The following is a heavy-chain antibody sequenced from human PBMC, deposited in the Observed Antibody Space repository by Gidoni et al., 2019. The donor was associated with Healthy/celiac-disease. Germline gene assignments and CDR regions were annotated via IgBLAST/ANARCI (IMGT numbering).Heavy chain of an antibody. D-gene: IGHD2-2*01. CDR2: IWYEGSNK. CDR3: AREGGKVVVVPAAMGFDY. V-gene: IGHV3-33*01. J-gene: IGHJ4*02. Sequence: QVQLVESGGGVVQPGRSLRLSCAASGFTFSSYGMHWVRQAPGKGLEWVAVIWYEGSNKYYADSVKGRFTISRDNSKNTLYLQMNSLRAEETAVYYCAREGGKVVVVPAAMGFDYWGQGTLVTVSS. CDR1: GFTFSSYG.